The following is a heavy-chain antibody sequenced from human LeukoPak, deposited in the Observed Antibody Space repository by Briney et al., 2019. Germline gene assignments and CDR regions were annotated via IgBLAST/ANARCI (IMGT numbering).Heavy chain of an antibody. CDR2: INHSGST. D-gene: IGHD3-16*02. CDR3: ARHSYDYVWGSYRYSGTSGYFDY. J-gene: IGHJ4*02. CDR1: GGSFSGYY. V-gene: IGHV4-34*01. Sequence: KPSETLSLXCAVYGGSFSGYYWSWIRQPPGKGLEWIGEINHSGSTNYNPSLKSRVTISVDTSKNRFSLKLSSVTAADTAVYYCARHSYDYVWGSYRYSGTSGYFDYWGQGTLVTVSS.